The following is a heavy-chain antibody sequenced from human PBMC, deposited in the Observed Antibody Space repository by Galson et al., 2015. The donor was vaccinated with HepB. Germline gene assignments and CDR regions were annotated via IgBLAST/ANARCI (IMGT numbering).Heavy chain of an antibody. CDR1: GGTFSSYA. CDR2: IIPILGIA. D-gene: IGHD2-21*02. J-gene: IGHJ5*02. V-gene: IGHV1-69*04. CDR3: ARVTAIDNWFDP. Sequence: SVKVSCKASGGTFSSYAISWVRQAPGQGLEWMGRIIPILGIANYAQKFQGRVTITADKSTSTAYMELSSLRSEDTAVYYCARVTAIDNWFDPWGQGTLVTVSS.